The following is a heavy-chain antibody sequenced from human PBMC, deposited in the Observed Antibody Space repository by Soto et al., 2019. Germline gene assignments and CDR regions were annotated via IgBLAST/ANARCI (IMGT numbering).Heavy chain of an antibody. CDR2: IFDSGST. D-gene: IGHD4-17*01. J-gene: IGHJ2*01. V-gene: IGHV4-30-4*01. CDR3: AREVIPLTTDCYFDL. Sequence: QLQLRESGPGLVKPSETLSLPCTVSGGSIRGGVVGLYYWSWIRQPPGKGLEWIGYIFDSGSTYYSPSLKSRLTISVYPYKNQFSLRLSSVTAADTALYYCAREVIPLTTDCYFDLWGRGTLVTVSS. CDR1: GGSIRGGVVGLYY.